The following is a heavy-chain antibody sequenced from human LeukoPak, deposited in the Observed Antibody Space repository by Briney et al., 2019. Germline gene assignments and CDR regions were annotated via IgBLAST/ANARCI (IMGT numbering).Heavy chain of an antibody. Sequence: ASVKVSCKASGGTFSSYAISWVRQAPGQGLEWMGGIIPIFGTANYAQKFQGRVTITTDESTSTAYMELSSLRSEDTAVYYCARAPLAAAGPTLIFDYWGQGTLVTVSS. D-gene: IGHD6-13*01. CDR2: IIPIFGTA. J-gene: IGHJ4*02. CDR1: GGTFSSYA. V-gene: IGHV1-69*05. CDR3: ARAPLAAAGPTLIFDY.